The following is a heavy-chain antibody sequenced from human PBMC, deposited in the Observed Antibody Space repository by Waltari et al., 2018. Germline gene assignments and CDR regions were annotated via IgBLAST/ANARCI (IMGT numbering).Heavy chain of an antibody. J-gene: IGHJ4*02. Sequence: QVQLVQSGAEVKKPGASVKVSCKASGYTFTGYYIHWVRQAPEQGLEWMGWFSPKNGDTKYAQNFQGRVTMTSDTSINTAYMELSSLRSDDTAVSYCARDGPGAGNDDFDYWGQGTLVSVSS. D-gene: IGHD1-1*01. CDR1: GYTFTGYY. CDR2: FSPKNGDT. V-gene: IGHV1-2*02. CDR3: ARDGPGAGNDDFDY.